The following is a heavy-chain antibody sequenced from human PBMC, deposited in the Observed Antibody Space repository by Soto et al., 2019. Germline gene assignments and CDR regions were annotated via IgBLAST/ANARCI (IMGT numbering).Heavy chain of an antibody. J-gene: IGHJ4*02. CDR3: ARLVRGYSSPVIDY. Sequence: QVQLQESGPGLVKPSETLSLTCTVSGGSISSYYWSWIRQPPGKGLEWIGYIYYSGSTNYNPSLKSRGTISVDTSKNQFSLKLSSVTAADTAVYYCARLVRGYSSPVIDYWGQGTLVTVSS. D-gene: IGHD6-13*01. V-gene: IGHV4-59*08. CDR1: GGSISSYY. CDR2: IYYSGST.